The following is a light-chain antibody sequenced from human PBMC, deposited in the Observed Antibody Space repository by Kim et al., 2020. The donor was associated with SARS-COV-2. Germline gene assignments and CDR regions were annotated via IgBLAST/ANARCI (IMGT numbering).Light chain of an antibody. CDR3: SSYTSSSTLGV. J-gene: IGLJ3*02. CDR2: DVS. Sequence: SITISCAGTSSDVGSYNLVSWYQQHPGKAPKLMIYDVSNRPSGVSNRFSGSKSGNTASLTISGLQAEDEADYYCSSYTSSSTLGVFGGGTQLTVL. CDR1: SSDVGSYNL. V-gene: IGLV2-14*02.